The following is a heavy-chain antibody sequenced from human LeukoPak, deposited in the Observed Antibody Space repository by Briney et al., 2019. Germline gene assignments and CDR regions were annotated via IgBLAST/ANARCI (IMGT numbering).Heavy chain of an antibody. J-gene: IGHJ4*02. Sequence: GASVKVSCKASGYTFTDYYMHWVRRAPGQGLEWMGWINPNSGGTNYAQKFQGRVTMTRDTSISTAYMELSRLTSDDTAVYYCARAANPQDCFDCWGQRTLVTVSS. CDR1: GYTFTDYY. CDR3: ARAANPQDCFDC. D-gene: IGHD4/OR15-4a*01. CDR2: INPNSGGT. V-gene: IGHV1-2*02.